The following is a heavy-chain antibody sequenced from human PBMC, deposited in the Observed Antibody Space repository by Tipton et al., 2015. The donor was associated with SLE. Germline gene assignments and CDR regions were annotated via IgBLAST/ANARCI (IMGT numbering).Heavy chain of an antibody. J-gene: IGHJ5*02. V-gene: IGHV4-34*01. Sequence: TLSLTCAVYGGSFSGYYWSWIRQPPGKGLEWIGEINHSGSTNYNPSLKSRVTISVDTSKNQFSLKLSSVTAADTAVYYCARAGSGWFDPWGQGTLVTVSS. D-gene: IGHD1-14*01. CDR2: INHSGST. CDR3: ARAGSGWFDP. CDR1: GGSFSGYY.